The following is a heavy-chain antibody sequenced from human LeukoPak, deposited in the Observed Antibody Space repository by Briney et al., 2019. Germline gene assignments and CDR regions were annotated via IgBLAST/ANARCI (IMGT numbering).Heavy chain of an antibody. CDR2: INHSGST. D-gene: IGHD1-26*01. Sequence: PSETLSLTCAVYGGSFSGDYWSWIRQSPGKGLEWIGEINHSGSTNYNPSLKSRVTISLDTSKNQFSLKLSSVTAADTAVYYCARDSRIVGANDYGGQGTLVTVSS. CDR3: ARDSRIVGANDY. V-gene: IGHV4-34*01. J-gene: IGHJ4*02. CDR1: GGSFSGDY.